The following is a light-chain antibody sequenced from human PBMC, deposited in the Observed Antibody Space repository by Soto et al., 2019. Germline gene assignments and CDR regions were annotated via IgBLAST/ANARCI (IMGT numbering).Light chain of an antibody. CDR3: LQYINSPWT. CDR2: GAS. Sequence: IHMTQSPSSLSASVGDIVTISCRASQSIGNALCWYQQKPVKPPKVLIYGASNLQSGVPPRFSGSGSGTDFNLAISRLQPEDSATYYCLQYINSPWTCGQGTKVDIK. J-gene: IGKJ1*01. V-gene: IGKV1-6*01. CDR1: QSIGNA.